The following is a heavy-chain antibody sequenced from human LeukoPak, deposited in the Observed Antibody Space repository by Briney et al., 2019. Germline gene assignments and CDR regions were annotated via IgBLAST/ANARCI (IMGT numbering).Heavy chain of an antibody. CDR3: ARDSVVRGARDPFDI. V-gene: IGHV4-38-2*02. CDR2: IYYSGST. Sequence: SETLSLTCAVSGYSISGYYWGWIRQPPGKGLEWIGSIYYSGSTYYNPSLKSRVTVSVDTSKKQFSLRLTSVTAADTAVYYRARDSVVRGARDPFDIWGQGTMVTVS. D-gene: IGHD3-10*01. J-gene: IGHJ3*02. CDR1: GYSISGYY.